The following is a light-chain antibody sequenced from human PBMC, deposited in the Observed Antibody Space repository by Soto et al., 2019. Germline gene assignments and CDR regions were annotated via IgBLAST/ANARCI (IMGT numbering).Light chain of an antibody. Sequence: QSALTQPRSVSGSPGQSVTISCTGTSTDVGDYKYVSWYQQYPGKAPKLMIYDVSERPSGVPNRFSGSKSSNTASLTISGLQAEDEADYYCCSYAASYTLLFGGGTKLTVL. CDR2: DVS. V-gene: IGLV2-11*01. J-gene: IGLJ2*01. CDR3: CSYAASYTLL. CDR1: STDVGDYKY.